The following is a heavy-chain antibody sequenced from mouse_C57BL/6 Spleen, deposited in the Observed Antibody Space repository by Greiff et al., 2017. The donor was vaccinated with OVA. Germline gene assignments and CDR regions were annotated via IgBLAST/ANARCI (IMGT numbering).Heavy chain of an antibody. V-gene: IGHV10-1*01. Sequence: EVKLQESGGGLVQPKGSLKLSCAASGFSFNTYAMNWVRQAPGKGLEWVARIRSKSNNYATYYADSVKDRFTISRDDSESMLYLQMNNLKTEDTAMYYCVRGDYYGSSYDFDYWGQGTTLTVSS. D-gene: IGHD1-1*01. CDR1: GFSFNTYA. CDR3: VRGDYYGSSYDFDY. CDR2: IRSKSNNYAT. J-gene: IGHJ2*01.